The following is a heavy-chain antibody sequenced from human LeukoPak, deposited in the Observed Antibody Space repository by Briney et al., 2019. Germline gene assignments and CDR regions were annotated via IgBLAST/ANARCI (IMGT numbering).Heavy chain of an antibody. D-gene: IGHD6-19*01. V-gene: IGHV3-49*04. CDR2: IRSKAYGATT. CDR1: GFTSGDYG. Sequence: GGSLRLSCTASGFTSGDYGMSWVRQAPGKVLEWVGFIRSKAYGATTEYAASVKGRFTISRDDSKNIAYLQMNGLKTEDTAVYYCTRVGPSGGLWGFLDYWGQGTLVTVSS. CDR3: TRVGPSGGLWGFLDY. J-gene: IGHJ4*02.